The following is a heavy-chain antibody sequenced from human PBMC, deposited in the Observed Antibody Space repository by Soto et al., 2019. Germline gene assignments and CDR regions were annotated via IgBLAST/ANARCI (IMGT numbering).Heavy chain of an antibody. CDR2: INAGNGNT. V-gene: IGHV1-3*01. D-gene: IGHD6-19*01. CDR1: GYTFTSYA. Sequence: ASVKVSCKASGYTFTSYAMHWVRQAPGQRLEWMGWINAGNGNTKYSQKFQGRVTITRDTSASTAYMELSSLRSEDTAVYYCARAVTVPADFDYWGQGTLVTVSS. CDR3: ARAVTVPADFDY. J-gene: IGHJ4*02.